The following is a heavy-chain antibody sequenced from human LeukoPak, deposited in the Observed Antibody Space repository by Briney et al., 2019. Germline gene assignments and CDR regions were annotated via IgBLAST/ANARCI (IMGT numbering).Heavy chain of an antibody. CDR1: GFTFSSYS. V-gene: IGHV3-21*01. CDR3: ARDRMESTRSYYFDY. CDR2: ISSSSSYI. Sequence: PGGSLRLSCAASGFTFSSYSMNWVRQAPGKGLEWVSSISSSSSYIYYADSVKGRFTISRDNAKNSLYLQMNSLRAEDTAVYYCARDRMESTRSYYFDYWGQGTLVTVSS. J-gene: IGHJ4*02. D-gene: IGHD2-2*01.